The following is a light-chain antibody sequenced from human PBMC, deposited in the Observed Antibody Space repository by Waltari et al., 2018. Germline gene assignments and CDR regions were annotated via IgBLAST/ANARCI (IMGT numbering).Light chain of an antibody. CDR3: SSYTSSSTWV. Sequence: QSALTQPASVSGSPGQSITISCTGTSSDVGGYNYVSCYQQHPGKAPNLMIYDVSKRPSGFSNRFAGSKSGNTASLTISGLQAEDEADYYCSSYTSSSTWVFGGGTKLTVL. V-gene: IGLV2-14*01. J-gene: IGLJ3*02. CDR2: DVS. CDR1: SSDVGGYNY.